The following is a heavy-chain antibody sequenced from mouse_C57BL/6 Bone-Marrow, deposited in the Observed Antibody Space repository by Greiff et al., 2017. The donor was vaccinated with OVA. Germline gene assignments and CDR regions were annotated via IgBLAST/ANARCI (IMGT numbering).Heavy chain of an antibody. V-gene: IGHV1-75*01. Sequence: VKLVESGPELVKPGASVKISCKASGYTFTDYYINWVKQRPGQGLEWIGWIFPGSGSTYYNEKFKGKATLTVDKSSSTAYMLLSSLTSEDSAVYFCARYDYDGRFYAMDYWGQGTSVTVSS. J-gene: IGHJ4*01. CDR1: GYTFTDYY. CDR2: IFPGSGST. D-gene: IGHD2-4*01. CDR3: ARYDYDGRFYAMDY.